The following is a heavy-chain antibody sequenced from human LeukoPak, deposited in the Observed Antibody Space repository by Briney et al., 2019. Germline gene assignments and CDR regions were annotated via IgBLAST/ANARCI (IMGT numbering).Heavy chain of an antibody. Sequence: SETLSLTCTVSGGSISSHYWSWIRQPPGKGLEWIGYIYYSGSTNYNPSLKSRVTISVDTSKNQFSLKLSSVTAADTAVYYCAREYYYDSSGHTPNWLDPWGQGTLVTVSS. CDR2: IYYSGST. D-gene: IGHD3-22*01. V-gene: IGHV4-59*11. J-gene: IGHJ5*02. CDR3: AREYYYDSSGHTPNWLDP. CDR1: GGSISSHY.